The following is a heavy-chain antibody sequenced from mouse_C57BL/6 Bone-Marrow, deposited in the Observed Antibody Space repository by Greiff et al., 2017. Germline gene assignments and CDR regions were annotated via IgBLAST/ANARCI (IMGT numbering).Heavy chain of an antibody. CDR1: GYTFTSYW. V-gene: IGHV1-7*01. CDR2: INPSSGYT. CDR3: ARWSTTGGMDY. J-gene: IGHJ4*01. D-gene: IGHD1-1*01. Sequence: VQLQQSGAELAKPGASVKLSCKASGYTFTSYWMHWVNQRPGQGLEWIGYINPSSGYTKYNQKFKDKATLTVDKSSSTAYMQLSSLTYEDSAVYYCARWSTTGGMDYWGQGTSVTVSS.